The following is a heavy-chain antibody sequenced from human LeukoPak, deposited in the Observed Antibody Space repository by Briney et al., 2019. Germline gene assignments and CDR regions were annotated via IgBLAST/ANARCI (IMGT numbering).Heavy chain of an antibody. D-gene: IGHD2-2*01. V-gene: IGHV3-23*01. CDR3: AKMGDCSSTSCPPLPYYYYGMDV. J-gene: IGHJ6*04. Sequence: GGSLRLSCAASGFTFSSYAMSWVRQAPGKGLEWVSAIRGSGGSTYYADSVKGRFTISRDNSKNTLYLQMNSLRAEDTAVYYCAKMGDCSSTSCPPLPYYYYGMDVWGKGTTVTVSS. CDR2: IRGSGGST. CDR1: GFTFSSYA.